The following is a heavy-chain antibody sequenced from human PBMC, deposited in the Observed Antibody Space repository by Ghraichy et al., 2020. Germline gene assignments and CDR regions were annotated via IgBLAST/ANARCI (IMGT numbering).Heavy chain of an antibody. CDR2: IYHSGST. V-gene: IGHV4-39*01. Sequence: SETLSLTCTVSGGSITNSSYYWGWIRQPPGKGLEWVGSIYHSGSTYYNPSLKSRVTISVDTSKNQFSLNLSSVPAADTSVYYCARSSSLRGNFDYWGQGTLVTVSS. D-gene: IGHD2-15*01. CDR3: ARSSSLRGNFDY. CDR1: GGSITNSSYY. J-gene: IGHJ4*02.